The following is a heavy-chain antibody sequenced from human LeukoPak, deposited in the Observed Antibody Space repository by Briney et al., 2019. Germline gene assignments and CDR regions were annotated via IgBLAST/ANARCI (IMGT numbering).Heavy chain of an antibody. CDR1: GFTFSSYV. V-gene: IGHV3-30*18. CDR3: AKVKSSGWYAYFDF. CDR2: ISYDGGNK. J-gene: IGHJ4*02. D-gene: IGHD6-19*01. Sequence: GRSLRLSCAASGFTFSSYVMHWVRQAPGKGLEWVAVISYDGGNKYYADSVEGRFTIFRDNSKNTLYLQMNSLRAEDTAVYYCAKVKSSGWYAYFDFRGQGTLVTVSS.